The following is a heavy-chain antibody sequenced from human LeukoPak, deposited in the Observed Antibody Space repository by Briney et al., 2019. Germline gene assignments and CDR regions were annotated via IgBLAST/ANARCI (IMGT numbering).Heavy chain of an antibody. CDR3: AKRYYYDSSGYYLYYWYFDL. CDR1: GFTFSGHW. V-gene: IGHV3-23*01. J-gene: IGHJ2*01. CDR2: ISGSGGST. Sequence: PGGSLRLSCAASGFTFSGHWMSWVRQAPGKGLEWVSAISGSGGSTYYADSVKGRFTISRDNSKNTLYLQMNSLRAEDTAVYYCAKRYYYDSSGYYLYYWYFDLWGRGTLVTVSS. D-gene: IGHD3-22*01.